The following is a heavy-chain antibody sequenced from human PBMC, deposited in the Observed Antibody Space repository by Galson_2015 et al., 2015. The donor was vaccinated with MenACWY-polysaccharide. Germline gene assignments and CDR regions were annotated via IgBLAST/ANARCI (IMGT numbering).Heavy chain of an antibody. Sequence: SVKVSCKASGYTFTTYAMNWVRQAPGQGLEWMGGINTNTGNPTYAQGFTGRFVFSLDASVSTAYLQISSLKAEDTAVYYCARDPKQKPTTVLTGRFDYWGQGTLVTV. J-gene: IGHJ4*02. V-gene: IGHV7-4-1*02. CDR2: INTNTGNP. CDR3: ARDPKQKPTTVLTGRFDY. CDR1: GYTFTTYA. D-gene: IGHD4-17*01.